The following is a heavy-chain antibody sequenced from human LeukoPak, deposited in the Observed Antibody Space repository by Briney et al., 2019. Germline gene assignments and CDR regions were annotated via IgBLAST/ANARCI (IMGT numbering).Heavy chain of an antibody. CDR3: ARESAGLPFDY. J-gene: IGHJ4*02. V-gene: IGHV7-4-1*02. CDR2: INTNTGNP. CDR1: GYTFTSYD. Sequence: ASVKVSCKASGYTFTSYDIHWVRQAPGQGLEWMGWINTNTGNPTYAQGFTGRFVFSLDTSVSTAYLQISSLKAEDTAVYYCARESAGLPFDYWGQGTLVTVSS. D-gene: IGHD6-13*01.